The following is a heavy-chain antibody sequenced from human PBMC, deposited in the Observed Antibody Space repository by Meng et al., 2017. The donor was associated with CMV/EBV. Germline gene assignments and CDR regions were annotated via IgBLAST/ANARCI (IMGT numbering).Heavy chain of an antibody. D-gene: IGHD3-22*01. J-gene: IGHJ6*02. CDR1: VYTFTSYG. CDR2: ISAYNGNT. CDR3: ARVYPRPSRVVVPPGAYYYYGMDV. Sequence: ASVKVSCKASVYTFTSYGISWVRQAPGQGLEWMGWISAYNGNTNYAQQLQGRVTMTTDTSTSTASMELRSLRSDDTAVYYCARVYPRPSRVVVPPGAYYYYGMDVWGQGTTVTVSS. V-gene: IGHV1-18*01.